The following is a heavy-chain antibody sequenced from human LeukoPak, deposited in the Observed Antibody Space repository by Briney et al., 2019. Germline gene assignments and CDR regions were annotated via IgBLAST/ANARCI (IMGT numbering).Heavy chain of an antibody. CDR3: AREYVAGYYYYGMDV. CDR2: MNPNSGNT. CDR1: GYTFTSYD. D-gene: IGHD6-19*01. Sequence: ASVKVSCKASGYTFTSYDINWVRQATGQGLEWMGWMNPNSGNTGYAQKFQGRVTMTRNTSISTAYMELSSLRSEDAAVYYCAREYVAGYYYYGMDVWGQGTTVTVSS. J-gene: IGHJ6*02. V-gene: IGHV1-8*01.